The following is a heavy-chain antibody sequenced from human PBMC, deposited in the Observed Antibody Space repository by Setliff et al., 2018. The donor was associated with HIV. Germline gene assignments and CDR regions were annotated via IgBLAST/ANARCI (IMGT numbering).Heavy chain of an antibody. CDR2: ISRGGRTK. V-gene: IGHV3-11*04. J-gene: IGHJ2*01. CDR3: AGVPVMATITYWYFDL. Sequence: PGGSLRLSCAASGFTFSDYYMSWIRQAPGKGLEWISYISRGGRTKYDADSVKGRFTISRDHAKNSLYLQMNSRIAEDTTIYYCAGVPVMATITYWYFDLWGRGTLVTVSS. D-gene: IGHD5-12*01. CDR1: GFTFSDYY.